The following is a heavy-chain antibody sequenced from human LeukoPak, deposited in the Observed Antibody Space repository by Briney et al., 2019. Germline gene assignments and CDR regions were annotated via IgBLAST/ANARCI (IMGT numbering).Heavy chain of an antibody. Sequence: GGSLRLSCAASGFTFSSYSMNWVRQAPGKGLEWVSYISSSSSTIYYADSVKGRFTISRDNAKNSLYLQMNSLRAEDTAVYYCAREAYGDYPDYWGQGTLVTVSS. CDR1: GFTFSSYS. CDR3: AREAYGDYPDY. J-gene: IGHJ4*02. D-gene: IGHD4-17*01. V-gene: IGHV3-48*04. CDR2: ISSSSSTI.